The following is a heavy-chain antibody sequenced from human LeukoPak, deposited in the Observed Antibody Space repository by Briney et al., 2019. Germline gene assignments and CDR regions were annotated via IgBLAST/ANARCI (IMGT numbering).Heavy chain of an antibody. CDR1: GFTFDDHA. CDR2: ISWNSGSI. CDR3: AKDYSSSWYLGWFDP. Sequence: GRSLRLSCAASGFTFDDHAMHWVRQAPGKGLEWVSGISWNSGSIGYADSVKGRFTISRDNAKNSLYLQMNSLRAEDTALYYCAKDYSSSWYLGWFDPWGQGTLVTVSS. J-gene: IGHJ5*02. V-gene: IGHV3-9*01. D-gene: IGHD6-13*01.